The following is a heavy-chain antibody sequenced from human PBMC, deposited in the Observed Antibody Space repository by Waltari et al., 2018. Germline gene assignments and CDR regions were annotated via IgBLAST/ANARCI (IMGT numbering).Heavy chain of an antibody. CDR2: IYHSGST. CDR1: GYSISSGYY. V-gene: IGHV4-38-2*02. CDR3: AREWGPYCTGGVCRYYYYYMDV. J-gene: IGHJ6*03. D-gene: IGHD2-8*02. Sequence: QVQLQESGPGLVKPSETLSLTCAVSGYSISSGYYWGWIRQPPGKGLEWIGSIYHSGSTYYNPSLKSRVTISVDTSKNQFSLKLSSVTAADTAVYYCAREWGPYCTGGVCRYYYYYMDVWGKGTTVTVSS.